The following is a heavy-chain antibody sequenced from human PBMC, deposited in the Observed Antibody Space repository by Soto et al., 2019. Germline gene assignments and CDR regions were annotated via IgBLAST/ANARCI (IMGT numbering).Heavy chain of an antibody. J-gene: IGHJ3*02. D-gene: IGHD5-12*01. V-gene: IGHV4-61*01. CDR1: GGSVSSGSYY. CDR2: IYYSGST. CDR3: AREYSGYKGHDAFDI. Sequence: SETLCLTCTVSGGSVSSGSYYWSWIRQPPGKGLEGIGYIYYSGSTNYNPSLKSRVTISVDTSKNQFSLKLSSVTAADTAVYYCAREYSGYKGHDAFDIWGQGTMVTVS.